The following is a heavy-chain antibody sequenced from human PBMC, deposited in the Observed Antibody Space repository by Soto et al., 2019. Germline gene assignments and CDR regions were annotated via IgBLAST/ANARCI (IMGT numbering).Heavy chain of an antibody. J-gene: IGHJ6*02. CDR3: AKVGAYYYYGMDV. V-gene: IGHV3-30*18. CDR1: GFTFSSYG. Sequence: QVPLVESGGGVVQPGRSLRLSCAASGFTFSSYGMHWVRQAPGKGLEWVAVISYDGSNKYYADSVKGRFTISRDNSKNTLYLQMNSLRAEDTAVYYCAKVGAYYYYGMDVWGQGTTVTVSS. D-gene: IGHD3-16*01. CDR2: ISYDGSNK.